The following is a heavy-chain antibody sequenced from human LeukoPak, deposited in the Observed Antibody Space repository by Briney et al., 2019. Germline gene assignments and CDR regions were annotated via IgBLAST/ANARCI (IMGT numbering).Heavy chain of an antibody. V-gene: IGHV4-59*08. CDR2: IYSSVST. Sequence: PSETLSLTCTVSGAPISSYYWSWIRQPPGKGLEWIGYIYSSVSTNYDPSLKSRVTISLDTSKNQFSLKLSSVTAADTAMYYCARWEYSSSPGAFDIWGRGAMVTVSS. CDR1: GAPISSYY. CDR3: ARWEYSSSPGAFDI. D-gene: IGHD6-6*01. J-gene: IGHJ3*02.